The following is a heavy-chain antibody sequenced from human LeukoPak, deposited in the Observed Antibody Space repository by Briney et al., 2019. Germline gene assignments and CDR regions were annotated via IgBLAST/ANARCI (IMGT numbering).Heavy chain of an antibody. J-gene: IGHJ5*02. V-gene: IGHV1-46*01. D-gene: IGHD6-13*01. CDR1: GYTFTSYY. CDR3: ARHRKSFIAAAATDWFDP. CDR2: INPSGGST. Sequence: GASVKVSCKASGYTFTSYYMHWVRQAPGQGLEWMGIINPSGGSTSYAQKFQGRVTMTRDTSTSTVYMELSSLRSEDTAVYYCARHRKSFIAAAATDWFDPWGQGTLVTVSS.